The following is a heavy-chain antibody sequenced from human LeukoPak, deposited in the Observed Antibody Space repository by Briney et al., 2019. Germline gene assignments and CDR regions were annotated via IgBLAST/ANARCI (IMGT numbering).Heavy chain of an antibody. CDR3: VKGGSSSHNWFDP. CDR2: VSGSGGTT. D-gene: IGHD6-13*01. CDR1: GFAFSSYA. J-gene: IGHJ5*02. Sequence: GGSLRLSCAASGFAFSSYAMSWVRQAPGKGLEWVSVVSGSGGTTYYADSVKGRFTVSRDNSRTTLYLQMHSLRIEDTAVYYCVKGGSSSHNWFDPWGQGILVTVSS. V-gene: IGHV3-23*01.